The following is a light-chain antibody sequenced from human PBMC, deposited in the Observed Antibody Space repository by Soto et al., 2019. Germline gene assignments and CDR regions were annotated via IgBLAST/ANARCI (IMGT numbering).Light chain of an antibody. Sequence: ALTQPASVSGSPGQSITISCTGTSSDVGSYNLVSWYQQHPGKAPKLIIHEVSKRSSGLSNRFSGSKSGNTASLTISGLQAEDESDYYCCSYAGSSTYVFGTGTKVTVL. V-gene: IGLV2-23*02. CDR1: SSDVGSYNL. CDR2: EVS. CDR3: CSYAGSSTYV. J-gene: IGLJ1*01.